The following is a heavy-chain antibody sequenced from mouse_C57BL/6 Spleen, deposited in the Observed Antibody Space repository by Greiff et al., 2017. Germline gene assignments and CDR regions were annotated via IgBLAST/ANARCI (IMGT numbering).Heavy chain of an antibody. CDR3: ARHEITTVVARDYYAMDY. CDR2: ISSGGSYT. CDR1: GFTFSSYG. J-gene: IGHJ4*01. D-gene: IGHD1-1*01. V-gene: IGHV5-6*02. Sequence: EVKLVESGGDLVKPGGSLKLSCAASGFTFSSYGMSWVRQTPDKRLEWVATISSGGSYTYYPDSVKGRFTISRDNAKNTLYLQMSSLKSEDTAMYYCARHEITTVVARDYYAMDYWGQGTSVTVSS.